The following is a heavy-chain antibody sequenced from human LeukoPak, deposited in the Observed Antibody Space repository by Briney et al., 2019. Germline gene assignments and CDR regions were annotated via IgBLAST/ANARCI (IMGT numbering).Heavy chain of an antibody. CDR3: ARDWHGVGDGDFDY. J-gene: IGHJ4*02. Sequence: GASVKVSCKASGYTFTTYAMHWVRQAPGQRLEWMGWFNAGNGNTKYSQKFQGRVTITRDTSASTAYMELSSLRSEDTAMYYCARDWHGVGDGDFDYWGQGTLVTVSS. V-gene: IGHV1-3*01. D-gene: IGHD3-10*01. CDR2: FNAGNGNT. CDR1: GYTFTTYA.